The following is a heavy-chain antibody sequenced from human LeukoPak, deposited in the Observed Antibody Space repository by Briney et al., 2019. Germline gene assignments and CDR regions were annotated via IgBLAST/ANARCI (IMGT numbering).Heavy chain of an antibody. Sequence: SETLSLTCTVSGGSISSYYWSWIRQPPGKGLEWIGCIYTSGSTNYNPSLKSRVTISVDTSKNQFSLKLSSVTAADTAVYYCARSDYGGNQYYFDYWGQGTLVTVSS. CDR2: IYTSGST. D-gene: IGHD4-23*01. CDR1: GGSISSYY. CDR3: ARSDYGGNQYYFDY. J-gene: IGHJ4*02. V-gene: IGHV4-4*09.